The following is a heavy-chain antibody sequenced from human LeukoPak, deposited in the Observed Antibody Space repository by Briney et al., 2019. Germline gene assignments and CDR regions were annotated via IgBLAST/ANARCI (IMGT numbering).Heavy chain of an antibody. CDR1: GFTFSSYA. CDR2: IRYDGTSK. D-gene: IGHD3-16*01. Sequence: PGGSLRLSCEASGFTFSSYAMQWVRQAPGEGLEWLAFIRYDGTSKYYADSVKGRFTVSRDNPKNTLYLQTNSLRAEDTAVYYCAKVTMGDVWFDPWGQRTLVTVSS. J-gene: IGHJ5*02. CDR3: AKVTMGDVWFDP. V-gene: IGHV3-30*02.